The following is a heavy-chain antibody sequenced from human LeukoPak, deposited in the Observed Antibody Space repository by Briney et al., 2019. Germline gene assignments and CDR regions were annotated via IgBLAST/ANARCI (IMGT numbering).Heavy chain of an antibody. V-gene: IGHV3-11*01. J-gene: IGHJ6*02. D-gene: IGHD2-21*02. CDR1: GFTFSDYY. CDR2: ISSSGSTI. Sequence: GGSLRLSCAASGFTFSDYYMSWIRQAPGKGLEWVSYISSSGSTIYYADSVKGRFTISRDNAKNSLYLQMNSLRAEDTAVYYCVRVDCGGDCYTPTWGYYGMDVWGQGTTVTVSS. CDR3: VRVDCGGDCYTPTWGYYGMDV.